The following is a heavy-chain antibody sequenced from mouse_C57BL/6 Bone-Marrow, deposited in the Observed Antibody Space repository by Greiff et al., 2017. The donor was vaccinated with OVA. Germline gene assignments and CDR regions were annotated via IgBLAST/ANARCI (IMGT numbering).Heavy chain of an antibody. V-gene: IGHV5-4*01. CDR3: AQERVYYYGSSYGY. Sequence: EVQGVESGGGLVKPGGSLKLSCAASGFTFSSYAMSWVRQTPEKRLEWVATISDGGSYTYYPDNVKGRFTISRDNAKNNLYLQMSHLKSEDTAMYYCAQERVYYYGSSYGYWGQGTLVTVSA. CDR1: GFTFSSYA. D-gene: IGHD1-1*01. CDR2: ISDGGSYT. J-gene: IGHJ3*01.